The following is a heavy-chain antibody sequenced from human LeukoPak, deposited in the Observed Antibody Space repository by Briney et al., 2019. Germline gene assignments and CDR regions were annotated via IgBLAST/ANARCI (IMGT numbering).Heavy chain of an antibody. CDR1: GFTFSSYG. J-gene: IGHJ5*02. CDR2: ISGSGGST. V-gene: IGHV3-23*01. CDR3: ARPRLRGGFDP. D-gene: IGHD4-17*01. Sequence: GGSLRLSCAASGFTFSSYGMSWVRQAPGKGLEWVSAISGSGGSTYYADSVKGRFTISRDNSKNTLYLQMNSLRAEDTAVYYCARPRLRGGFDPWGQGTLVTVSS.